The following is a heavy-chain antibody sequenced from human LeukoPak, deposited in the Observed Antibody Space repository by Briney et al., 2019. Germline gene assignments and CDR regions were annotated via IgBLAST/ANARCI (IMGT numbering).Heavy chain of an antibody. CDR3: ARGPESALNAFDI. V-gene: IGHV3-30-3*01. Sequence: GGSLRLSCAASGLTFSSYAMHLVRQAPGKGLKWVAVISYDGSNKYYADSVKGRFTISRDNSKNTLYLQMNSLRAEDTAVYYCARGPESALNAFDIWGQGTMVTVSS. J-gene: IGHJ3*02. CDR1: GLTFSSYA. CDR2: ISYDGSNK.